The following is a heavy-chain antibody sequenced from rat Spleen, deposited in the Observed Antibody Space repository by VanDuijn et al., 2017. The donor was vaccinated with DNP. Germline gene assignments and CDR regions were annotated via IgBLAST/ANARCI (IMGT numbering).Heavy chain of an antibody. V-gene: IGHV3-3*01. CDR3: ARWTYYFDY. CDR1: DYSITSSYR. Sequence: VQLQESGPGLVKPSQSLPLTCSVTDYSITSSYRWNWIRKFPGSKLEWMGYINNAGNTNYNPFLKSRISITSDTSKNQFFLQLNSVTTEDTATYYCARWTYYFDYWGQGVMVTVSS. CDR2: INNAGNT. J-gene: IGHJ2*01.